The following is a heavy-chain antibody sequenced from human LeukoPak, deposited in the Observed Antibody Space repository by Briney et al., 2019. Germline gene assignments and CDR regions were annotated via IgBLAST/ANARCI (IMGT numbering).Heavy chain of an antibody. D-gene: IGHD6-13*01. Sequence: GGSLRPSCAPSGVTITEHHMGWVRQAPGKGMEWGGRSLTAKPNSCTTESAASVKGRFTISKDDSKNSLYLQLTTLKTEDTAVYYCVRVVTTSSGWYHFDNWGQGTLVTVSS. V-gene: IGHV3-72*01. CDR3: VRVVTTSSGWYHFDN. CDR1: GVTITEHH. J-gene: IGHJ4*02. CDR2: SLTAKPNSCTT.